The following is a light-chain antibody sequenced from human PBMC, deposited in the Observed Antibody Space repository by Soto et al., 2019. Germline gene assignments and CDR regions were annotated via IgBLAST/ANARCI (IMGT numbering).Light chain of an antibody. J-gene: IGKJ2*01. CDR3: QQYDNWSPRST. CDR2: GAS. Sequence: IVMTQSPATLTLSPGERATLSCRASQSVSSNLAWCQQQPGRAPSLLLYGASSRVIGGPAGCCGSGSETEVVPPISSRQYEDFSVYYCQQYDNWSPRSTFGPGTKVDIK. CDR1: QSVSSN. V-gene: IGKV3-15*01.